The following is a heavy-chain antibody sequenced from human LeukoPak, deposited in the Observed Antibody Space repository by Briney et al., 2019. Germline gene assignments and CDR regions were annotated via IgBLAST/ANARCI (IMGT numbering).Heavy chain of an antibody. CDR3: ARSGAGSHYFDY. Sequence: GGSLRLSCAASGFTFSSYGMHWVRQAPGKGLEWVAFIRYDGSNKYYADSVKGRFTISRDSSKNTLYLQMNSLRAEDTAVYYCARSGAGSHYFDYWGQGTLVTVSS. J-gene: IGHJ4*02. CDR2: IRYDGSNK. V-gene: IGHV3-30*02. D-gene: IGHD3-10*01. CDR1: GFTFSSYG.